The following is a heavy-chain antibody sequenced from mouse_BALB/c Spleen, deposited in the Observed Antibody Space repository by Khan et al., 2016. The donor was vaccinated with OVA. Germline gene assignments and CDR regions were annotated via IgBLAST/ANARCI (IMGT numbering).Heavy chain of an antibody. CDR3: ARIKGGDFDY. Sequence: EVKLEVSGPGLVKPSQSLSLTCTVTGYSITSDYAWNWIRQFPENNLEWMGYISYSGNTKYTPSLKSRISITRDTSKNQFFLQLNSVTIEDTATYYCARIKGGDFDYWGQGTTLTVSS. CDR2: ISYSGNT. CDR1: GYSITSDYA. J-gene: IGHJ2*01. V-gene: IGHV3-2*02.